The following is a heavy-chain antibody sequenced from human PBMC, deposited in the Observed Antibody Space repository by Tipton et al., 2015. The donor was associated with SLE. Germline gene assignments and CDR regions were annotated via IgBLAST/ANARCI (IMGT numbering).Heavy chain of an antibody. CDR2: IYYSGCT. CDR1: GGSISSYY. Sequence: TLSLTCTVSGGSISSYYWSWIRQPPGKGLEWIGYIYYSGCTKYNPSLKSRVTISVDTSKNQFSLKLNSVTAADTAVYYCARDHGITMLGEYWGQGTLVTVSS. V-gene: IGHV4-59*01. J-gene: IGHJ4*02. D-gene: IGHD3-10*02. CDR3: ARDHGITMLGEY.